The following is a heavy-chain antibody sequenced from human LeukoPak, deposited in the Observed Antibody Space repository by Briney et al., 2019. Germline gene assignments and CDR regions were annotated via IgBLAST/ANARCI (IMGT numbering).Heavy chain of an antibody. Sequence: GGSLRLSCAASGFTISSNYMSWVRQAPGQGLEWVSVIYSSGSTYYTDSVKGRFTISRDTSKNTLYLQMNSLRGDDTAVYYCARDATTIRGLNSFDIWGQGTMVTVSS. V-gene: IGHV3-53*01. CDR3: ARDATTIRGLNSFDI. CDR1: GFTISSNY. D-gene: IGHD3-10*01. J-gene: IGHJ3*02. CDR2: IYSSGST.